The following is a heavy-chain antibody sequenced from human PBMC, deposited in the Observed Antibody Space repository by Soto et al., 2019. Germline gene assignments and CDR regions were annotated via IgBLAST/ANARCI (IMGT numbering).Heavy chain of an antibody. CDR3: ATRPIIPNIYYYYGMDV. J-gene: IGHJ6*02. V-gene: IGHV1-24*01. CDR1: GYTLTELS. Sequence: GASVKVSCKVSGYTLTELSMHWVRQAPGKGLEWMGGFDPEDGETIYAQKFQGRVTMTEDTSTDTAYMELSSLRSEDTAVYYCATRPIIPNIYYYYGMDVWGQGTTVTVSS. CDR2: FDPEDGET.